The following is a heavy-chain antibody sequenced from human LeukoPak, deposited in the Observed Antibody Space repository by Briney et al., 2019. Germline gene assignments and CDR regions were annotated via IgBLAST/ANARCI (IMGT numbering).Heavy chain of an antibody. D-gene: IGHD6-13*01. CDR2: ISGGSIYI. V-gene: IGHV3-21*06. Sequence: GGSLRLSCAASGFTFSSSTMNWVRQAPGKELEWVSSISGGSIYIYYADSVKGRFTISRDNGKNSLYLQMNSLRAEDTAVYYCASDKTAQLDNYYYYMDVWGKGTTVTISS. CDR1: GFTFSSST. CDR3: ASDKTAQLDNYYYYMDV. J-gene: IGHJ6*03.